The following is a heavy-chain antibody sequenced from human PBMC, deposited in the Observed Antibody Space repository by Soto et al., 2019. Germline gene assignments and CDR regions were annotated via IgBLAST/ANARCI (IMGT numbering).Heavy chain of an antibody. CDR1: GCTFTSYY. Sequence: GASVKVSCKASGCTFTSYYMSWVRQAPGQGLEWMGVIIPIVGTTNYAQKFQGRVTITTDKSTSTAYMELSSLRSEDTAVYYCAREGGSRRASCGRKYGMDVWGQGPRVTV. J-gene: IGHJ6*02. V-gene: IGHV1-69*05. D-gene: IGHD2-15*01. CDR3: AREGGSRRASCGRKYGMDV. CDR2: IIPIVGTT.